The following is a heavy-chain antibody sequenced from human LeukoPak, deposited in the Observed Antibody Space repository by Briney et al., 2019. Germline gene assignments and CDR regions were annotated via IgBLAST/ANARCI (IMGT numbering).Heavy chain of an antibody. Sequence: GGSLRLSCAASGFTFSSYAMSWVRQAPGKGLEWVSAFSGNGGSTYYTDSVKGRFTISRDNSKNTLYLQMNSLRAEDTAVYYCVKSGGVRFDPWGQGTLVTVSS. CDR1: GFTFSSYA. CDR2: FSGNGGST. CDR3: VKSGGVRFDP. D-gene: IGHD3-16*01. J-gene: IGHJ5*02. V-gene: IGHV3-23*01.